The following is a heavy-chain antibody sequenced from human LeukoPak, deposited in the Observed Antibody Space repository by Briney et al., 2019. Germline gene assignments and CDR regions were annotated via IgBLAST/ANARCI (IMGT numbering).Heavy chain of an antibody. V-gene: IGHV3-48*01. CDR3: ARALGYCSSTICYRFDY. CDR2: ISSSSTTI. Sequence: GGSLRLSCAASGFTFSSYSMIWVRQAPGKGLEWVSYISSSSTTIYYADSVKGRFTISRDNAKNSLYLQMNSLRAEDTAVYYCARALGYCSSTICYRFDYGGQGTLVTVSS. CDR1: GFTFSSYS. J-gene: IGHJ4*02. D-gene: IGHD2-2*01.